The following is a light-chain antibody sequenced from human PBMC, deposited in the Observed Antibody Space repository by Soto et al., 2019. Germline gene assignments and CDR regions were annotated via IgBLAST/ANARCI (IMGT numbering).Light chain of an antibody. V-gene: IGLV2-14*03. Sequence: QSVLTQPASVSGSPGQSITISCTGSSSDIRVYNYVSWYQQHPGKAPKLLIYDVTDRPSGVSNRFSGSKSGNTASLTISGLQAEDEADYYCSSYTRSSTLVVFGGGTKVTVL. CDR3: SSYTRSSTLVV. CDR2: DVT. J-gene: IGLJ3*02. CDR1: SSDIRVYNY.